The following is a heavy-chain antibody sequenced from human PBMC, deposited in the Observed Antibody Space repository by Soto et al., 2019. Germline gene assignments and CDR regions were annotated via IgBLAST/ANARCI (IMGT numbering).Heavy chain of an antibody. V-gene: IGHV3-23*01. CDR3: AKSPKVISTSCDC. CDR1: GFTFSSYA. Sequence: EVQLLESGGGLVQPGGSLRLSCVASGFTFSSYALNWVRQAPGRGLEWVSAISGSGGTTYYADSVKGRFTISRDNSKHTLFLQMNSLRAEDAAIYYCAKSPKVISTSCDCWGQGSLVTVSS. D-gene: IGHD2-21*01. CDR2: ISGSGGTT. J-gene: IGHJ4*02.